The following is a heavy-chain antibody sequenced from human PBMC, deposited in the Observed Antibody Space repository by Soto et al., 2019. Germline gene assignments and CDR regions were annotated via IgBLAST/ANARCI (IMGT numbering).Heavy chain of an antibody. CDR3: ARHYAAAGTYNTDRDY. V-gene: IGHV4-39*01. CDR1: GGSSSSSSYY. J-gene: IGHJ4*02. D-gene: IGHD6-13*01. CDR2: IYYSGST. Sequence: PLETLPHTCTVSGGSSSSSSYYWGWIRKPPGKGLEWIGSIYYSGSTYYNPSLKSRVTISVDTSKNQFSLKLSSVTAADTAVYYCARHYAAAGTYNTDRDYWGQGTLVTVSS.